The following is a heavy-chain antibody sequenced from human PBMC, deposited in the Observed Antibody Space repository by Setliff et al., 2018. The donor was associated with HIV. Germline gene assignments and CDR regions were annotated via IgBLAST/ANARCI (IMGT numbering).Heavy chain of an antibody. V-gene: IGHV3-48*03. CDR3: AKGPGYSSSWYYFNY. D-gene: IGHD6-13*01. CDR1: GFTFSNYE. CDR2: IGSSGSAI. J-gene: IGHJ4*02. Sequence: GGSLRLSCAASGFTFSNYEMNWVRQAPGKGLEWISYIGSSGSAIYYADSVKGRFTISRDNAKSSLYLQMNSLRAEDTAVYYCAKGPGYSSSWYYFNYWGQGTLVTVSS.